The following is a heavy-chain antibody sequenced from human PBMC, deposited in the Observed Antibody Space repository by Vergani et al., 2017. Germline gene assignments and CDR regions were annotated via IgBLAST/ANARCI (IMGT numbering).Heavy chain of an antibody. V-gene: IGHV3-23*01. CDR3: ARDRNSWGIKDGSLDY. CDR2: ISGTGGSA. Sequence: QLLESGGGLIQPGGSLRLSCAASGFTFNSYAMTWVRQAPGKGLEWVAVISGTGGSAYNAKSVKDRFTISRDNSQNTVYLQLKSLSADDTAIYYCARDRNSWGIKDGSLDYWGQGILVTVSS. CDR1: GFTFNSYA. D-gene: IGHD7-27*01. J-gene: IGHJ4*02.